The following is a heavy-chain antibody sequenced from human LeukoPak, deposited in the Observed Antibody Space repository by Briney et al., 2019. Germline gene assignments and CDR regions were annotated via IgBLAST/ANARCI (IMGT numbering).Heavy chain of an antibody. D-gene: IGHD3-22*01. CDR2: IYTSGST. Sequence: SETLSPTCTVSGGSISSGSYYWSWIRQPAGKGLEWIGRIYTSGSTNYNPSLKSRVTISVDTSKNQFSLKLSSVTAADTAVYYCAREDYDSSGSAFDYWGQGTLVTVSS. CDR1: GGSISSGSYY. V-gene: IGHV4-61*02. CDR3: AREDYDSSGSAFDY. J-gene: IGHJ4*02.